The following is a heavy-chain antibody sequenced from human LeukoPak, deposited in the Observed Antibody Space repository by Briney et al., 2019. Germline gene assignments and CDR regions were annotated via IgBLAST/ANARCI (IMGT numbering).Heavy chain of an antibody. CDR3: AIMTTVTKDYFDY. V-gene: IGHV3-30*02. CDR2: IRYDGSNK. Sequence: GSLRLSCAASGFTFSSYAMSWVRQAPGKGLEWVAFIRYDGSNKYYADSVKGRFTISRDNSKNTLYLQMNSLRAEDTAVYYCAIMTTVTKDYFDYWGQGTLVTVSS. CDR1: GFTFSSYA. D-gene: IGHD4-17*01. J-gene: IGHJ4*02.